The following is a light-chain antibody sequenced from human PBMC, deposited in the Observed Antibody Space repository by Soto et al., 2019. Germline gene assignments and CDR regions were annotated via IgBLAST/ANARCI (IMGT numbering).Light chain of an antibody. CDR3: QHRRNWPSVT. CDR2: DAS. V-gene: IGKV3-11*01. J-gene: IGKJ4*01. Sequence: ETVLTQSPATLSLSPGDRATLSCRASQSVTTSLAWYQLQPGQAPRLLVYDASNRATGIPARFSGSGSGTHFTLPISSLEPEDFAVYYCQHRRNWPSVTFGGGTKLEIK. CDR1: QSVTTS.